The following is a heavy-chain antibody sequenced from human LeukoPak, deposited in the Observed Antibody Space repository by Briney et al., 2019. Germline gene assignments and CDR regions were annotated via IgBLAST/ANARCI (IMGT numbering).Heavy chain of an antibody. Sequence: PSETLSLTCTVSGGPINIYYWSWIRQPPGKGLEWIGYIYYSGSTNYNPSLKSRVTISVDTSKNQFSLKLSSVTAADTAVYYCARGGGEYSSSSDFDFWGQGTLVTVSS. V-gene: IGHV4-59*01. J-gene: IGHJ4*02. CDR2: IYYSGST. D-gene: IGHD6-6*01. CDR3: ARGGGEYSSSSDFDF. CDR1: GGPINIYY.